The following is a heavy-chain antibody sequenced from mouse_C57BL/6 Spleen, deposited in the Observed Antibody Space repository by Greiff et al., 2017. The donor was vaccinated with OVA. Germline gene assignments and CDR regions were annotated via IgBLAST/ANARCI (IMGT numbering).Heavy chain of an antibody. CDR3: TRRGSSYGWYFDV. D-gene: IGHD1-1*01. CDR2: IRNKANNHAT. V-gene: IGHV6-6*01. Sequence: EVMLVESGGGLVQPGGSMKLSCAASGFTFSDAWMDWVRQSPEKGLEWVAEIRNKANNHATYYAESVKGRFTISRDDSKSSVYLQMNSLRAEDTGIYYCTRRGSSYGWYFDVWGTGTTVTVSS. J-gene: IGHJ1*03. CDR1: GFTFSDAW.